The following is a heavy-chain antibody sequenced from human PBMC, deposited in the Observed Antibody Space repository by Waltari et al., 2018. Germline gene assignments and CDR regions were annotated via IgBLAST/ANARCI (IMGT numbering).Heavy chain of an antibody. D-gene: IGHD6-13*01. CDR1: GFTFDDYA. CDR2: ISWNSGSI. J-gene: IGHJ4*02. CDR3: AKDIGSSSWTEFDY. Sequence: EVQLVESGGGLVQPGRSLRLSCAASGFTFDDYAMHWVRQGPGKGLEWVSGISWNSGSIGYADSVKGRFTISRDNAKNSLYLQMNSLRAEDTALYYCAKDIGSSSWTEFDYWGQGTLVTVSS. V-gene: IGHV3-9*01.